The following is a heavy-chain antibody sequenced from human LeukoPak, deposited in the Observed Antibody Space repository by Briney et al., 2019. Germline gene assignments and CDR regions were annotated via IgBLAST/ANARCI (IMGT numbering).Heavy chain of an antibody. CDR3: ARVHCSGGSCYLYY. Sequence: SETLSLTCTVSGGSISSSSYYWGWIRQPPGKGLEWIGYIYYSGSTYYNPSLKSRVTISVDTSKNQFSLKLSSVTAADTAVYYCARVHCSGGSCYLYYWGQGTLVTVSS. J-gene: IGHJ4*02. V-gene: IGHV4-31*03. D-gene: IGHD2-15*01. CDR1: GGSISSSSYY. CDR2: IYYSGST.